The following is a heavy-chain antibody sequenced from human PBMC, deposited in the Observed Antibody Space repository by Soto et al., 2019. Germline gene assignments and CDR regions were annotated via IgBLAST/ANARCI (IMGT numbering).Heavy chain of an antibody. V-gene: IGHV3-15*07. J-gene: IGHJ6*02. CDR1: GFTFSNAW. Sequence: GGSLRLSCAASGFTFSNAWMNWVRQAPGKGLEWVGRIKSKTDGGTTDYAAPVKGRFTISRDDSKNTLYLQMNSLKTEDTAVYYCRGHCSGGSCYSYYYYGMDVWGQGTTVTVSS. D-gene: IGHD2-15*01. CDR3: RGHCSGGSCYSYYYYGMDV. CDR2: IKSKTDGGTT.